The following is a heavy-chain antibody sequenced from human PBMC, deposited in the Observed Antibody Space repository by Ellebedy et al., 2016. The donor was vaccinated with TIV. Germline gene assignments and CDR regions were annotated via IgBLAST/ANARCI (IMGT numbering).Heavy chain of an antibody. V-gene: IGHV1-18*01. CDR3: ARDELDNRGYHYDY. D-gene: IGHD3-22*01. Sequence: AASVKVSCKASGYTFITFGISWVRQAPGQGLEWMGWINPYNGYTKYVEKLQGRVTVTTDTSTSTAYMELTSLRSDDTAVYYCARDELDNRGYHYDYWGQGTLVTVSS. J-gene: IGHJ4*02. CDR2: INPYNGYT. CDR1: GYTFITFG.